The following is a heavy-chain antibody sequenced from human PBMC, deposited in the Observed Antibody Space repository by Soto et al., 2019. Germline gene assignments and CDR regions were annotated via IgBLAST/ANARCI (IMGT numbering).Heavy chain of an antibody. CDR2: ISTYNGNT. CDR1: GYTFDTFG. D-gene: IGHD5-12*01. CDR3: ARERLGYGPIYYYYGMDV. J-gene: IGHJ6*02. V-gene: IGHV1-18*04. Sequence: ASVKVSCKASGYTFDTFGINWVRQAPGQGLEWMGWISTYNGNTNYAQKLQGRVTMTTDTSTSTAYMELRSLRSDDTAVYYCARERLGYGPIYYYYGMDVWGQGTTVTVSS.